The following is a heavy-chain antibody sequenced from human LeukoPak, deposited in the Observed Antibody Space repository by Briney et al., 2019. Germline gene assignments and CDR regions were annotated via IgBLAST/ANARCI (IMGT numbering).Heavy chain of an antibody. CDR1: GGSISSYY. V-gene: IGHV4-59*01. CDR2: IYYSGST. D-gene: IGHD6-13*01. CDR3: ARVGYSHAFDI. J-gene: IGHJ3*02. Sequence: KPSETLSLTCTVSGGSISSYYWSWIRQPPGKGLEWIGYIYYSGSTNYNPSLRSRVTISVDTSKNQFSLKLSSVTAADTAVYYCARVGYSHAFDIWGQGTMVTVSS.